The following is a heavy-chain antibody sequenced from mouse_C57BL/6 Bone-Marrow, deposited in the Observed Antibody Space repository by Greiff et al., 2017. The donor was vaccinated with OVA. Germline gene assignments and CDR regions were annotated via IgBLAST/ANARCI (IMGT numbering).Heavy chain of an antibody. CDR1: GFSFNTYA. CDR3: VRSSNWDVFDY. Sequence: EVQGVESGGGLVQPKGSLKLSCAASGFSFNTYAMNWVRQAPGKGLEWVARIRSKSNNYATYYADSVKDRFTISRDDSESMLYLQMNNLKTEDTAMYYCVRSSNWDVFDYWGQGTTLTVSS. V-gene: IGHV10-1*01. CDR2: IRSKSNNYAT. D-gene: IGHD4-1*01. J-gene: IGHJ2*01.